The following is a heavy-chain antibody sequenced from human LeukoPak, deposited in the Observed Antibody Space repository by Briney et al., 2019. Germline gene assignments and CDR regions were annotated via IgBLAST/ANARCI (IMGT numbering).Heavy chain of an antibody. V-gene: IGHV3-23*01. J-gene: IGHJ4*02. D-gene: IGHD6-25*01. CDR1: GFTFSSYA. CDR3: GRDLIGTAASWDC. CDR2: IGGGGAST. Sequence: TGGSLRLSCAASGFTFSSYAMNWVRQAPGKGLEWVSAIGGGGASTYYADSVKGRFTISRDNSKNTLYLQMNSLRVEDTAVYYCGRDLIGTAASWDCWGQGTLVTVSS.